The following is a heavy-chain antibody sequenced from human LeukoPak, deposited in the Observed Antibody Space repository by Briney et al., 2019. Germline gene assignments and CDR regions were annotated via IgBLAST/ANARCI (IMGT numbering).Heavy chain of an antibody. Sequence: NPSETLSLICTVSGGSISSYYWSWIRQPPGKGLEWIGYIYYSGSTNYNPSLKSRVTISVDTSKNQFSLKLSSVTAADTAVYYCASSPNWYFDLWGRGTLVTVSS. CDR3: ASSPNWYFDL. V-gene: IGHV4-59*01. CDR2: IYYSGST. J-gene: IGHJ2*01. CDR1: GGSISSYY.